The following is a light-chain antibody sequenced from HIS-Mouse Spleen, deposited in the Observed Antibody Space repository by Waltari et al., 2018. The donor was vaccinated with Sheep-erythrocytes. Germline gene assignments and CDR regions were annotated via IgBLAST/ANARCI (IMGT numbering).Light chain of an antibody. V-gene: IGLV2-11*01. J-gene: IGLJ1*01. CDR2: DVS. Sequence: QSALTQPRSVSGSPGQSVTIPCTGPSSDVGGYNYVPWYQQHPGKAPKLMIYDVSKRPSGVPDRFSGSKSGNTASLTISGLQAEDEADYYCCSYAGSYNHVFATGTKVTVL. CDR3: CSYAGSYNHV. CDR1: SSDVGGYNY.